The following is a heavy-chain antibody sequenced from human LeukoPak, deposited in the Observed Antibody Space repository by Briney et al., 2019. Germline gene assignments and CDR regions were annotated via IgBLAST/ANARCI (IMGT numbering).Heavy chain of an antibody. J-gene: IGHJ3*01. CDR2: IYSGGST. Sequence: GGSLRLSCAASGFTFDDYDMSWVRQAPGKGLEWVSVIYSGGSTYYADSVKGRFTISRDNSKNTLYLQMNSLRAEDTAVYYCARVGRDIVVVPAAMGAFDVWGQGTMVTVSS. CDR3: ARVGRDIVVVPAAMGAFDV. D-gene: IGHD2-2*01. CDR1: GFTFDDYD. V-gene: IGHV3-66*02.